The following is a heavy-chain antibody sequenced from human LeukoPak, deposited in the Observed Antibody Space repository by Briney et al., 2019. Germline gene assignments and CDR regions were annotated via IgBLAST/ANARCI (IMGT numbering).Heavy chain of an antibody. J-gene: IGHJ4*02. CDR1: GFTFSSYS. V-gene: IGHV4-34*01. Sequence: GSLRLSCAASGFTFSSYSMNWVRQAPGKGLEWIGEINHSGSTNYNPSLKSRVTISVDTSKNQFSLKLSSVTAADTAVYYCARGRGAPTVTRIFDYWGQGTLVTVSS. CDR2: INHSGST. D-gene: IGHD4-17*01. CDR3: ARGRGAPTVTRIFDY.